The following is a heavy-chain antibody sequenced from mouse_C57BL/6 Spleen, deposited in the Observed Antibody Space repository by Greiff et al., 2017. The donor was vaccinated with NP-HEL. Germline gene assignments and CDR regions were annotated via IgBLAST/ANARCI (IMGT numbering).Heavy chain of an antibody. V-gene: IGHV1-59*01. Sequence: QVQLQQSGAELVRPGTSVKLSCKASGYTFTSYWMHWVKQRPGQGLEWIGVIDPSDSYTNYNQKFKGKATLTVDTSSSTAYMQLSSLTSEDSAVYYCARDYYYAMDYWGQGTSVTVSS. CDR3: ARDYYYAMDY. CDR1: GYTFTSYW. J-gene: IGHJ4*01. CDR2: IDPSDSYT.